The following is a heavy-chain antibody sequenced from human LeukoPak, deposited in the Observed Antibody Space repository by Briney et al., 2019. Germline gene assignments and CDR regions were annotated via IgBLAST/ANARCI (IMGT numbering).Heavy chain of an antibody. J-gene: IGHJ5*02. V-gene: IGHV1-69*13. Sequence: SVKVSCKASGGTFSSYAISWVRQAPGQGLEWMGGIIPIFGTANYAQKFQGRVTITADESTSTAYMELSGLRSEDTAVYYCAGVTHGGNWFDPWGQGTLVTVSS. CDR1: GGTFSSYA. CDR2: IIPIFGTA. D-gene: IGHD4-23*01. CDR3: AGVTHGGNWFDP.